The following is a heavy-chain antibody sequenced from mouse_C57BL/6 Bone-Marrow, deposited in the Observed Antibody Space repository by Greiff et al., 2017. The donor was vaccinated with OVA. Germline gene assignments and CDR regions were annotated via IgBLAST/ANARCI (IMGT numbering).Heavy chain of an antibody. D-gene: IGHD1-1*01. J-gene: IGHJ1*03. CDR3: TFYSDSSYRYFDD. V-gene: IGHV1-39*01. Sequence: VQLQKPGPELVKPGASVKISCKASGYSFTDYNMNWVKQSTGKSLEWIGVINPNYGTTSYNQKFKGKATLTVDQSSSTAYMQLNSLTSEDSADYYSTFYSDSSYRYFDDWGTGTTVTVSS. CDR2: INPNYGTT. CDR1: GYSFTDYN.